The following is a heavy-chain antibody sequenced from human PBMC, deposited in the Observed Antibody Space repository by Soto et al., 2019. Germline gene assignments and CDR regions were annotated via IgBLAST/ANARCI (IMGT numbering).Heavy chain of an antibody. CDR3: ARPLVAPVAGPYYYGMDV. CDR1: GSTFNSYG. D-gene: IGHD6-19*01. V-gene: IGHV3-33*01. CDR2: IWYDGNTK. J-gene: IGHJ6*02. Sequence: GGSLRLSCTASGSTFNSYGFNWVRQAPGKGLEWVAVIWYDGNTKYYADSVKGRFTISRDNLRSTVYLQMNSLTAEDTAVYYCARPLVAPVAGPYYYGMDVWGQGTTVTVSS.